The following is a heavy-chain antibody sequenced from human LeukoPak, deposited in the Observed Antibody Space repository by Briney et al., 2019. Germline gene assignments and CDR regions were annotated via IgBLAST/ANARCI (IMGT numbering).Heavy chain of an antibody. Sequence: SETLSLTCTVSGGSISSYYWSWIRQPPGKGLEWIGYIYYSGSTNYNPSLKSRVTISVDTSKNQSSLKLSSVTAADTAVYYCASSGTGGYFDYWGQGTLVTVSS. CDR2: IYYSGST. CDR1: GGSISSYY. J-gene: IGHJ4*02. V-gene: IGHV4-59*01. CDR3: ASSGTGGYFDY. D-gene: IGHD3/OR15-3a*01.